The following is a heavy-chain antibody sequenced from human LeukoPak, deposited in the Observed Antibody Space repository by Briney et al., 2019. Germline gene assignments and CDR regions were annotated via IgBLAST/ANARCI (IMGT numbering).Heavy chain of an antibody. V-gene: IGHV3-23*01. Sequence: GGSLRLSCAASGFTFTIYDMSWVRQAPGKGLDWVSAISGSGISTFYADSVKGRFTISRDNSENTLYLQMNSLRAEDTAIYYCARLRTWYDAFDIWGQGTMVTVSS. J-gene: IGHJ3*02. D-gene: IGHD6-13*01. CDR2: ISGSGIST. CDR3: ARLRTWYDAFDI. CDR1: GFTFTIYD.